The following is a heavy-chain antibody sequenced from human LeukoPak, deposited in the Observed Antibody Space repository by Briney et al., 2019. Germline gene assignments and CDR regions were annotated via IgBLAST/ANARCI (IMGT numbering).Heavy chain of an antibody. CDR3: AREYYYDSSGGVVALDI. V-gene: IGHV4-59*01. CDR2: IYYSGST. D-gene: IGHD3-22*01. J-gene: IGHJ3*02. CDR1: GGSISSYY. Sequence: SETLSLTCTVSGGSISSYYWSWIRQPPGKGLEWIGYIYYSGSTNYNPSLKSRVTISVDTSKNQFSLKLSSVTAADTAVYYCAREYYYDSSGGVVALDIWGQGTMVTVSS.